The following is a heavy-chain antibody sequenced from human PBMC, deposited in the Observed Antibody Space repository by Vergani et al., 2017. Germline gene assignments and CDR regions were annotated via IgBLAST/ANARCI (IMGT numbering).Heavy chain of an antibody. CDR2: IIPIFGTA. CDR3: ASNHVNLRFFGNWFDP. D-gene: IGHD3-3*01. Sequence: QVQLVQSGAEVKKPGSSVQVSCKASGGTFSSYAISWVRQAPGQGLEWMGGIIPIFGTANYAQKFQGRVTITADESTSTDYMELSSLRSEDTAVYYCASNHVNLRFFGNWFDPWGQGTLVTVSS. J-gene: IGHJ5*02. V-gene: IGHV1-69*01. CDR1: GGTFSSYA.